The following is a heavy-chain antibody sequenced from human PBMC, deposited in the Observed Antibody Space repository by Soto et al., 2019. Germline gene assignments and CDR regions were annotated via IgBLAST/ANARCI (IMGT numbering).Heavy chain of an antibody. D-gene: IGHD3-9*01. J-gene: IGHJ6*02. CDR2: INHSGST. V-gene: IGHV4-34*01. Sequence: SETLSLTCAVYGGSFSGYYWSWIRQPPGKGLGWIGEINHSGSTNYNPSLKSRVTISVDTSKNQFSLKLSSVTAADTAVYYCARGRPRYYDILTGYYGYYYYGMDVWGQGTTVTVSS. CDR1: GGSFSGYY. CDR3: ARGRPRYYDILTGYYGYYYYGMDV.